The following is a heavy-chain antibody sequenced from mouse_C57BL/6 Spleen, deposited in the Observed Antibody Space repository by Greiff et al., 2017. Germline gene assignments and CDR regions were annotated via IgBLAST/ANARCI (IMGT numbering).Heavy chain of an antibody. CDR1: GYTFTSYW. Sequence: VQLQQSGTELVKPGASVKLSCKASGYTFTSYWMHWVKQRPGQGLEWIGKINPSNGGTNYNEKFKGKATLTVDKSSSTAYMQLSSLTSEDSAVYYCARGGYSPGPMDYWGQGTSVTVSS. CDR3: ARGGYSPGPMDY. D-gene: IGHD2-3*01. J-gene: IGHJ4*01. CDR2: INPSNGGT. V-gene: IGHV1-53*01.